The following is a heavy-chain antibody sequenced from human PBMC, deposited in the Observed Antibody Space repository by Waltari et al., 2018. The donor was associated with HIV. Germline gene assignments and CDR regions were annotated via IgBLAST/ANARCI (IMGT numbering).Heavy chain of an antibody. D-gene: IGHD2-2*01. V-gene: IGHV3-33*01. CDR2: IWHDANNQ. J-gene: IGHJ4*02. Sequence: QVQLVESGGGVVQPGKSLRLSCAASGFPFSSYAMHWVRQAPGKRLEWVAVIWHDANNQYYADSVQGRFTISRDNSKNTLYLQMNSLRAEDTALYYCARDSPAFSRGTEELDYWGQGTLVTVSS. CDR1: GFPFSSYA. CDR3: ARDSPAFSRGTEELDY.